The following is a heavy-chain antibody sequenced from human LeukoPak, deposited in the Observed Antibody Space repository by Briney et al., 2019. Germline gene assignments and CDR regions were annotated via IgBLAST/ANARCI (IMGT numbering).Heavy chain of an antibody. CDR3: ADIDTAMVHFDY. Sequence: GGSLRLSCAASGFTFSSYGMSWVRQAPGKGLEWVSAISGSGGSTYYADSVKGRFAISRDNSKNTLYLQMNSLRAEDTAVYYCADIDTAMVHFDYWGQGTLVTVSS. V-gene: IGHV3-23*01. D-gene: IGHD5-18*01. CDR1: GFTFSSYG. J-gene: IGHJ4*02. CDR2: ISGSGGST.